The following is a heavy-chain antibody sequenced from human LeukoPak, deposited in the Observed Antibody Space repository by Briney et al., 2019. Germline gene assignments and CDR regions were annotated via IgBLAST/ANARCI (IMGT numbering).Heavy chain of an antibody. V-gene: IGHV4-39*01. D-gene: IGHD3-22*01. Sequence: SETLSLTCTVSGGSISSSSYYWGWIRQPPGKGLEWFGSIYYSGSTYYNPSLKSRVTISVDTSKNQFSLKLSSVTAADTAVYYCARHDAYPYYYDSSGPYYFDYWGQGTLVTVSS. J-gene: IGHJ4*02. CDR3: ARHDAYPYYYDSSGPYYFDY. CDR2: IYYSGST. CDR1: GGSISSSSYY.